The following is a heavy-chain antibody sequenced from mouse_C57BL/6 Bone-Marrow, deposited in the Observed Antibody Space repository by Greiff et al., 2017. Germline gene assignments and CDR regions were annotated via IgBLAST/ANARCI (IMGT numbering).Heavy chain of an antibody. V-gene: IGHV7-3*01. CDR3: ARYRALNWGVYFDY. CDR1: GFTFTDYY. J-gene: IGHJ2*01. CDR2: IRNKANGYTT. D-gene: IGHD4-1*01. Sequence: EVKVVESGGGLVQPGGSLSLSCAASGFTFTDYYMSWVRQPPGKALEWLGFIRNKANGYTTEYSASVKGRFTISRDNSQSILYLQMNALRAEDSATYYCARYRALNWGVYFDYWGQGTTLTVSS.